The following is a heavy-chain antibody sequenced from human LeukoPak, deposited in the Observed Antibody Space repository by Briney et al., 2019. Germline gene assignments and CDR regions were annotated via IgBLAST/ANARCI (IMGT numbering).Heavy chain of an antibody. J-gene: IGHJ4*02. V-gene: IGHV4-38-2*01. CDR3: ARADGYSYGYVPAN. D-gene: IGHD5-18*01. CDR2: IYHSGST. Sequence: SETLSLTCAVSGYSVSSGYYWGWIRQPPGKGLEWIGSIYHSGSTYYNPSLKSRVTISVDTSKNQFSLKLSSVTAADTAVYYCARADGYSYGYVPANWGQGTLVTVSS. CDR1: GYSVSSGYY.